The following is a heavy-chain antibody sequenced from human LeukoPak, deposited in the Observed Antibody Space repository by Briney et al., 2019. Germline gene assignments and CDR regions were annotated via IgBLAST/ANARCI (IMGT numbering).Heavy chain of an antibody. V-gene: IGHV3-23*01. D-gene: IGHD2-21*02. CDR3: ARDPGGDYPYFDY. CDR1: GFTFSSYA. Sequence: AGGSLRLSCAASGFTFSSYAMSWVRQAPGKGLEWVSAISGSGGSTYYADSVKGRLTISRDNSKNTLYLQMNSLRAEDTAVYCCARDPGGDYPYFDYWGQGTLVTVSS. J-gene: IGHJ4*02. CDR2: ISGSGGST.